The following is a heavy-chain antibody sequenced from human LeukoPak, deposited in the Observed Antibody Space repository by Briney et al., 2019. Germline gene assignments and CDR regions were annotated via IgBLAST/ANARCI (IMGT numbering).Heavy chain of an antibody. J-gene: IGHJ4*02. Sequence: GGSLRLSCAASGFTFSSYSMNWVRQAPGKGLEWVSSISSSSSYIYYADSVKGRFTISRDNSKNTLYLQMNSLRAEDTAVYYCARARDSGSYDYWGQGTLVTVSS. CDR2: ISSSSSYI. V-gene: IGHV3-21*04. D-gene: IGHD1-26*01. CDR1: GFTFSSYS. CDR3: ARARDSGSYDY.